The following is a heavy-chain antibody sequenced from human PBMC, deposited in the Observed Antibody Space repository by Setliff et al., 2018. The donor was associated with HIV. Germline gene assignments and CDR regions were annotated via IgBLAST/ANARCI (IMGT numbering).Heavy chain of an antibody. V-gene: IGHV1-8*01. CDR3: ATDPGYSSTWYSESFQH. CDR1: GYTFSRYA. J-gene: IGHJ1*01. Sequence: GASVKVSCKASGYTFSRYAMHWMRQAPGQGLEWMGWMNPNTGVSGYALKFQARVTMTRDTSISTAYMELSSLRSEDTAMYYCATDPGYSSTWYSESFQHWGQGTVVTVSS. D-gene: IGHD6-13*01. CDR2: MNPNTGVS.